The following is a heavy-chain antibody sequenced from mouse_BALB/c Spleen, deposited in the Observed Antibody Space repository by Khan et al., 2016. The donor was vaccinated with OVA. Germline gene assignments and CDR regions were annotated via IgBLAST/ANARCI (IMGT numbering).Heavy chain of an antibody. J-gene: IGHJ4*01. CDR2: IWSDGST. CDR3: ARQPYYHYYIMDY. D-gene: IGHD2-10*01. CDR1: GFSLTNYG. V-gene: IGHV2-6-1*01. Sequence: VQLVESGPALVAPSQSLSITCTISGFSLTNYGVHWVRQPPGKGLEWLVVIWSDGSTTYNSALKSRLSISKDNSKSQAFLKMNSLQTDDTAMYYCARQPYYHYYIMDYWGQGTSVTVSS.